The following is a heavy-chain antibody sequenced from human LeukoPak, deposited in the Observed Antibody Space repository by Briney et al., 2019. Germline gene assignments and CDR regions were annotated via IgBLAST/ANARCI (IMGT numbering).Heavy chain of an antibody. J-gene: IGHJ4*02. D-gene: IGHD4-23*01. V-gene: IGHV1-18*01. CDR2: ISAYNGNT. CDR1: GYTFTSYD. Sequence: ASVKVSCKASGYTFTSYDFNWLRQAPGQGLEWMGWISAYNGNTKNVQKFQGRVTMTTDTSTSIAYMELRSLRSDDTAVYYCARGGQLLTSDFDYWGQGTLVTVSS. CDR3: ARGGQLLTSDFDY.